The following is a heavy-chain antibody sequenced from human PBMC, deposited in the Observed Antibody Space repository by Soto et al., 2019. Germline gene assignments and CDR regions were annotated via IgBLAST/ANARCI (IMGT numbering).Heavy chain of an antibody. J-gene: IGHJ5*02. Sequence: FGGTLVNPTQTLTLNCTFSWFSLTTSGMGVGWIRQPPGKALEWRALIYLDDDERYRPSLKSRLTITKDTSKNQVVITMTNMDPVDTATYYCAYRRGATVTTWSAARDWFAPWGQVTLVTVSS. CDR3: AYRRGATVTTWSAARDWFAP. V-gene: IGHV2-5*02. CDR1: WFSLTTSGMG. D-gene: IGHD4-17*01. CDR2: IYLDDDE.